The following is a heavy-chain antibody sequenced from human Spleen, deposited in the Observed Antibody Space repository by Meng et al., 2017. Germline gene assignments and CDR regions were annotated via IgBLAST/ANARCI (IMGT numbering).Heavy chain of an antibody. D-gene: IGHD4-23*01. Sequence: QVQLQQWGAGLLKPSETLSLTCVVSGGSFSDYYWSWIRQPPGKGLEWIGEINHSGSTNYNPSLESRATISVDKSKNQFSLKLSSVTAADTAVYYCARDPHDYGGNVRFDYWGQGTLVTVSS. J-gene: IGHJ4*02. V-gene: IGHV4-34*01. CDR1: GGSFSDYY. CDR3: ARDPHDYGGNVRFDY. CDR2: INHSGST.